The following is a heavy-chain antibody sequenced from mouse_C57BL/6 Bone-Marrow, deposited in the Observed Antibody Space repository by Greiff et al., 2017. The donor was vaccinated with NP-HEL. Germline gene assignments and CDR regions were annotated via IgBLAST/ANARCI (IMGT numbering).Heavy chain of an antibody. CDR1: GYTFTSYW. CDR2: IDPSDSET. V-gene: IGHV1-52*01. CDR3: ASQEGSSYWWYFDV. J-gene: IGHJ1*03. D-gene: IGHD1-1*01. Sequence: QVQLQQPGAELVRPGSSVKLSCKASGYTFTSYWMHWVKQRPIQGLEWIGNIDPSDSETHYNQKFKDKATLTVDKSSSTAYMQLSSLTSEDSAVYYWASQEGSSYWWYFDVWGTGTTVTVSS.